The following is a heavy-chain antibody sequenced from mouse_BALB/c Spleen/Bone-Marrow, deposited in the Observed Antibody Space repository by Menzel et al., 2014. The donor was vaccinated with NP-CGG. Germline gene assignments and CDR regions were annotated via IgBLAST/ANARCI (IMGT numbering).Heavy chain of an antibody. D-gene: IGHD2-14*01. CDR1: GFTFSDYY. CDR3: ARTYRPFALDY. J-gene: IGHJ4*01. V-gene: IGHV5-4*02. CDR2: ISEGGSYT. Sequence: EVKLVESGGGLVKPGGSLKLSCAASGFTFSDYYMYWVRQTPEKRLEWVATISEGGSYTDYPGSVKGRFTVSRDNAKNNLYLQMSSLKSEDTAMYFCARTYRPFALDYWGQGTSVTVSS.